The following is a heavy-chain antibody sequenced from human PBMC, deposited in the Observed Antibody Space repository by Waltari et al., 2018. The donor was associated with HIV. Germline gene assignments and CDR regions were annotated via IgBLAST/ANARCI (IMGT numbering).Heavy chain of an antibody. CDR2: IKNDGSEK. CDR1: GFTCSLCL. Sequence: EVQLVGSGGAGVHPGGSLRPSCAASGFTCSLCLRSWVGQAPGKGLGWVANIKNDGSEKHDVDSVTGRLTISRDNAKQSLYLQMNSLRAEDTAVYDCARMGIMMYAIGAFDIWGQGTMVTVSS. D-gene: IGHD2-8*01. CDR3: ARMGIMMYAIGAFDI. V-gene: IGHV3-7*01. J-gene: IGHJ3*02.